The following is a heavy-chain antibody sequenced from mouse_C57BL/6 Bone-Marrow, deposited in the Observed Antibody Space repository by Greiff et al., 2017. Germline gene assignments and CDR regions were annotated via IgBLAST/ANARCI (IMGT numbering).Heavy chain of an antibody. CDR1: GYTFTDYY. CDR2: INPYNGGT. V-gene: IGHV1-19*01. CDR3: ASTPITTVENYAMDY. J-gene: IGHJ4*01. D-gene: IGHD1-1*01. Sequence: EVKLVESGPVLVKPGASVKMSCKASGYTFTDYYMNWVKQSHGKSLEWIGVINPYNGGTSYNQKFKGKATLTVDKSSSTAYMELNSLTSEDSAVYYCASTPITTVENYAMDYWGQGTSVTVSS.